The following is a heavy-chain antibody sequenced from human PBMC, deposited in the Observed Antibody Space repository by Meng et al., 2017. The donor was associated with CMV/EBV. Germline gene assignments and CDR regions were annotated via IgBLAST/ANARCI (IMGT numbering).Heavy chain of an antibody. J-gene: IGHJ5*02. CDR1: GGSISSSSYY. D-gene: IGHD3-3*01. CDR3: ARDRPYYDFWSGYLTTSNWFDP. CDR2: IYYSGST. Sequence: QLTLRWCGPGMVMPSETLSLTCTFFGGSISSSSYYWGWSRQPQGKGLEWIGSIYYSGSTYYNPSLKSRVTISVDTSKNQFSLKLSSVTAADTAVYYCARDRPYYDFWSGYLTTSNWFDPWGQGTLVTVSS. V-gene: IGHV4-39*07.